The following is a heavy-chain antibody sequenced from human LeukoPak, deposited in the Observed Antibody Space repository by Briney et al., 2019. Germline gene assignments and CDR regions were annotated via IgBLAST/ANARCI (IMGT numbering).Heavy chain of an antibody. CDR1: GFTFSDYA. CDR2: LSGSGGST. V-gene: IGHV3-23*01. Sequence: GGSLRLSCAASGFTFSDYAMNWVRQAPGKGLEWVSALSGSGGSTYYADSVQGRFTISRNNYENTLYVQMSRLRAEDTAVYYCAKGDMPIVARALDYWGQGTLVTVSS. J-gene: IGHJ4*02. CDR3: AKGDMPIVARALDY. D-gene: IGHD5-12*01.